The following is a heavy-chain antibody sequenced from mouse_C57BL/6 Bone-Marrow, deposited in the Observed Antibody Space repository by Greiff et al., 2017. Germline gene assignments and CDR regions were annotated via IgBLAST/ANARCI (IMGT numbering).Heavy chain of an antibody. CDR1: GYAFSSYW. J-gene: IGHJ2*01. CDR3: ARPGSSHYFDY. Sequence: VQLQQSGAELVKPGASVKISCKASGYAFSSYWMNWVKQRPGKGLEWIGQIYPGDGDTNYNGKFKGKATLTADKSSSTAYMQLSSLTSEDSAVYFCARPGSSHYFDYWGQGTTLTVSS. V-gene: IGHV1-80*01. D-gene: IGHD1-1*01. CDR2: IYPGDGDT.